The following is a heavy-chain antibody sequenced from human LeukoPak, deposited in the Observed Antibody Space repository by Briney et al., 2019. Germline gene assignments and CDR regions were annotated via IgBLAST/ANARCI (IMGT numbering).Heavy chain of an antibody. CDR1: GGSISSGSYY. CDR2: IYTSGST. Sequence: SETLSLTCTVSGGSISSGSYYWSWIRQPAGKGLEWIGRIYTSGSTNYNPSLKSRVTISVDTSKNQFSLKLSSVTAADTAVYYCARDSPVLLWFGESDDAFDIWGQGTMVTVSS. J-gene: IGHJ3*02. D-gene: IGHD3-10*01. V-gene: IGHV4-61*02. CDR3: ARDSPVLLWFGESDDAFDI.